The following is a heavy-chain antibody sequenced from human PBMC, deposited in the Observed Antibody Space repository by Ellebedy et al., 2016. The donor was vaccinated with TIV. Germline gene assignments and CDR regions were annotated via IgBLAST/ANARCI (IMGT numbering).Heavy chain of an antibody. Sequence: GESLKISCKGSGYSFTSNWIGWVRQMPGKGLGWMGIIYPGDSDTSYSPSFQGKVTISADKSITTAYLQWSSLKASDTAMYYCARLSSSGLDYWGQGTLVTVSS. CDR3: ARLSSSGLDY. CDR2: IYPGDSDT. V-gene: IGHV5-51*01. J-gene: IGHJ4*02. D-gene: IGHD6-13*01. CDR1: GYSFTSNW.